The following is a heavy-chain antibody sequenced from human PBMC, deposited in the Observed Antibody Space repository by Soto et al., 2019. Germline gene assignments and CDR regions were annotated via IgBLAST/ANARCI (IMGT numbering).Heavy chain of an antibody. CDR1: GGSVSSGSYY. CDR2: IYYSGST. CDR3: ARSTTVIYFDY. D-gene: IGHD1-1*01. J-gene: IGHJ4*02. V-gene: IGHV4-61*01. Sequence: QVQLQASGPGLVKPSETLSLTCTVSGGSVSSGSYYWSWIRQPPGKGLEWIGYIYYSGSTNYNPALTSRVTISVDTSKNQFSLKLSYVTAADTAVYYCARSTTVIYFDYWGQGTLVTVSS.